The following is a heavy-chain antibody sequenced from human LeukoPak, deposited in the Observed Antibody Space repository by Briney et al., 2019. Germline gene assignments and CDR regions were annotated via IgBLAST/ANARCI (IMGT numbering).Heavy chain of an antibody. V-gene: IGHV3-43*02. Sequence: GGSLRLSXAASGFTFDDYAMHWVRQAPGKGLEWVSLISGDGGSTYYADSVKGRFTISRDNSKNSLYLQMNSLRTEDTALYYCAKVGYSSSWYEVYFDYWGQGTLVTVSS. CDR1: GFTFDDYA. CDR3: AKVGYSSSWYEVYFDY. D-gene: IGHD6-13*01. J-gene: IGHJ4*02. CDR2: ISGDGGST.